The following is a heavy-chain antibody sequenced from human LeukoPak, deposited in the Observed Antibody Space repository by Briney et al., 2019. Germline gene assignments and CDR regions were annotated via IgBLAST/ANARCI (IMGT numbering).Heavy chain of an antibody. CDR1: GFTFSTYW. V-gene: IGHV3-74*01. CDR3: MYSGNYRFDY. D-gene: IGHD1-26*01. CDR2: INRDGSST. J-gene: IGHJ4*02. Sequence: GGSLRLSCAASGFTFSTYWMHWVRQAPGKGLVWVSRINRDGSSTSYADSVKGRFTISRDNAKNTLYLQMNTLRPEDAAVYYCMYSGNYRFDYWGQGTLVTVSS.